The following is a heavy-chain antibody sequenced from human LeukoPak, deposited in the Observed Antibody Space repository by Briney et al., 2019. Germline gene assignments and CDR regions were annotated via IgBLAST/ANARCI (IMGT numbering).Heavy chain of an antibody. CDR3: ARDSSIVGATTVGDY. J-gene: IGHJ4*02. D-gene: IGHD1-26*01. CDR1: GGSMSHYY. CDR2: IYTSGYT. Sequence: SETLSLTCTVSGGSMSHYYWSWIRQPAGKGLEWIGRIYTSGYTDYNPSLKSRVTMSVDTSKNQFSLKLSSVTAADTAVYYCARDSSIVGATTVGDYWGQGTLVTVSS. V-gene: IGHV4-4*07.